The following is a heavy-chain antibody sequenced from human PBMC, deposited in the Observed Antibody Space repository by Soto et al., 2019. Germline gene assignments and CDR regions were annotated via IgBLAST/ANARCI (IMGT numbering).Heavy chain of an antibody. Sequence: QVQLQESGPGLVKPSETLSLTCTVSGGSISSYYWSWIRQPPGKGLEWIGYIYYSGSTNYNPSLKSRXXLXVXXSKNQFSLKLRSVTAADTAVYYCARARVGASSFDYWGQGTLVTVSS. J-gene: IGHJ4*02. D-gene: IGHD1-26*01. CDR3: ARARVGASSFDY. CDR1: GGSISSYY. V-gene: IGHV4-59*08. CDR2: IYYSGST.